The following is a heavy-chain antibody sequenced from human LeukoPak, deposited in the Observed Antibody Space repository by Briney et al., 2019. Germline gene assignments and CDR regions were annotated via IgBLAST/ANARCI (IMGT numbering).Heavy chain of an antibody. Sequence: ASVKVSCKASADIFTRYDINWVRQAPGQGLEWVGWMSPNSGNTGYVQKFQDRVTMTRDTSISTAYMELSSLRSEDTAVYYCARVPLAARCWFDPWGQGTLVTVSS. D-gene: IGHD6-13*01. CDR1: ADIFTRYD. J-gene: IGHJ5*02. V-gene: IGHV1-8*01. CDR2: MSPNSGNT. CDR3: ARVPLAARCWFDP.